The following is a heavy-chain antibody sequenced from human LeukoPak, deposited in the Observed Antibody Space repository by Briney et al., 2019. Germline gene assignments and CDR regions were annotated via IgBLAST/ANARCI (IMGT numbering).Heavy chain of an antibody. CDR2: IIPILGIA. D-gene: IGHD3-22*01. Sequence: GSSVKVSCKASGGSFSSYAISWVRQAPGQGLEWMGRIIPILGIANYAQKFQGRVTITADKSTSTAYMELSSLRSDDTAVYYCARAPGDSSGYYYGIDYSGQGTLVTVSS. V-gene: IGHV1-69*04. J-gene: IGHJ4*02. CDR3: ARAPGDSSGYYYGIDY. CDR1: GGSFSSYA.